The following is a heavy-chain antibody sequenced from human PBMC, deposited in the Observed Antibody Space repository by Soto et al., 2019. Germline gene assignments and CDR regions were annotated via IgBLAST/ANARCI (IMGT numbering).Heavy chain of an antibody. CDR1: GGSMISYY. CDR3: ARHTPAISISDP. D-gene: IGHD2-15*01. V-gene: IGHV4-59*08. Sequence: SETLSLTCTVSGGSMISYYWGWIREPPGKGLEWIGYIYSSGTTNYNPSLKSRVTISVDTSKNQFSLKLSSVTAAGTAVYYCARHTPAISISDPWGQGTLVTVSS. CDR2: IYSSGTT. J-gene: IGHJ5*02.